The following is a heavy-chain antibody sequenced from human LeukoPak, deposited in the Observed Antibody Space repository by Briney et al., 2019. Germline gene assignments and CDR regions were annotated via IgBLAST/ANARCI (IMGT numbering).Heavy chain of an antibody. CDR3: ARQSGMKATYYFDY. CDR2: IYYSGST. D-gene: IGHD6-13*01. Sequence: KPSETLSLTCTVSGGSISSSSYYWGWIRQPPGKGLEWIGSIYYSGSTYYNPSLKSRVTISVDTSKNQFSLTLSSVTAADTAVYYCARQSGMKATYYFDYWGQGTLVTVSS. J-gene: IGHJ4*02. CDR1: GGSISSSSYY. V-gene: IGHV4-39*01.